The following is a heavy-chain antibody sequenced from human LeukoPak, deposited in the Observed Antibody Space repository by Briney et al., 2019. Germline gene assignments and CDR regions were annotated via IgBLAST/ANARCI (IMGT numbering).Heavy chain of an antibody. J-gene: IGHJ4*02. CDR1: GLTFSSYS. CDR2: ISSSSSYI. Sequence: GGSLRLSCAASGLTFSSYSMNWVRQAPGKGLEWVSSISSSSSYIYYADSVKGRFTISRDNAKNSLYLQMNSLRAEDTAVYYCARDAAQTNYDFWSGPQAFDYWGQGTLVTVSS. CDR3: ARDAAQTNYDFWSGPQAFDY. V-gene: IGHV3-21*01. D-gene: IGHD3-3*01.